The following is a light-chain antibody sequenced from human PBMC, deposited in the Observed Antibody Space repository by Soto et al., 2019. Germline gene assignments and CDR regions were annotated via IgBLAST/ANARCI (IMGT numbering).Light chain of an antibody. CDR3: CSCTSSDTWV. V-gene: IGLV2-14*03. J-gene: IGLJ3*02. Sequence: QSALTQPASVSGSPGQSITISCTATSDDFGGFKFVSWYQQHPGRAPRLIIYEVDNRPSGISHRFSGSKSGTTASLTISGLQADDEADYYCCSCTSSDTWVFGGGTKVTVL. CDR2: EVD. CDR1: SDDFGGFKF.